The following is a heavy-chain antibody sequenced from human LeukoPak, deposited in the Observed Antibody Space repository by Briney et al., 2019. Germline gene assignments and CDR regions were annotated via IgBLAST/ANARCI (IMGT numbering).Heavy chain of an antibody. J-gene: IGHJ4*02. CDR1: GLTFSAAW. CDR2: ISTDGSNS. D-gene: IGHD3-22*01. CDR3: ADFDRS. V-gene: IGHV3-7*01. Sequence: GGSLRLSCAASGLTFSAAWMSWVRQAPGKGLEWVATISTDGSNSYYVDSVKGRFTISRDNAKNSLYLQVDSLRADDTALYYCADFDRSWGQGTLVTVSS.